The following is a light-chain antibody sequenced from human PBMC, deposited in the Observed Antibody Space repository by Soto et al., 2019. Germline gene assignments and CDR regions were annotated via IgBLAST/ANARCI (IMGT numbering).Light chain of an antibody. CDR3: QQYSRWPT. Sequence: EIVLTQSPGTLSLSPGERATLSCRASQSVSRNLAWYQQKPGQAPRLLIYSASTRATGIPARFSGSGSGTEFTLTISSLQAEDFAVYYCQQYSRWPTFGQGTKVDIK. V-gene: IGKV3-15*01. J-gene: IGKJ1*01. CDR2: SAS. CDR1: QSVSRN.